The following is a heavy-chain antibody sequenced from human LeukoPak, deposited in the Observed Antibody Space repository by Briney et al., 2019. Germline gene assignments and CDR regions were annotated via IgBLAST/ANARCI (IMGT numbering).Heavy chain of an antibody. J-gene: IGHJ4*02. CDR2: ISGSGDNT. D-gene: IGHD3-10*01. CDR1: GFTFSSFG. V-gene: IGHV3-23*01. CDR3: ARVAYGSGTYGAFDY. Sequence: GGSLRLSCAASGFTFSSFGMSWVRQAPGKGLEWVSTISGSGDNTYYADSVKGRFTISRDNSKNTLYLQMNSLRAEDTAVYYCARVAYGSGTYGAFDYWGQGTLVTVSS.